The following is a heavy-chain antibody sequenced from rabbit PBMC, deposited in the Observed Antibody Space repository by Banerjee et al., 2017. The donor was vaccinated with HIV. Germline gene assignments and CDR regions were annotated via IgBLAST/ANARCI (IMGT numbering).Heavy chain of an antibody. Sequence: QSLEESGGDLVKPEGSLTLTCTASGFSLSSGYDMYWVRQAPGKGLEWIACINTSSGNTVYASWAKGRFTISKTSSTTVTLQMTSLTAADMATYFCARGDHRYGDVGYTYAGGLNLWGQGTLVTVS. CDR1: GFSLSSGYD. V-gene: IGHV1S40*01. CDR2: INTSSGNT. J-gene: IGHJ4*01. CDR3: ARGDHRYGDVGYTYAGGLNL. D-gene: IGHD6-1*01.